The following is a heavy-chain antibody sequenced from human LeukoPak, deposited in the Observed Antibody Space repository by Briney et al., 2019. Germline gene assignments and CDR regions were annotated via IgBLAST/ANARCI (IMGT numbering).Heavy chain of an antibody. D-gene: IGHD3-22*01. V-gene: IGHV3-23*01. Sequence: SGGSLRLSCAASGVTLSSYAMSWVRQAPGRGLEWVSAISGSGGSTYYADSVKGRFTISRDNSKNTLYLQMNSLRAEDTAVYYCAKDENYYDSSGYYPFFDYWGQGTLVTVSS. CDR3: AKDENYYDSSGYYPFFDY. CDR1: GVTLSSYA. J-gene: IGHJ4*02. CDR2: ISGSGGST.